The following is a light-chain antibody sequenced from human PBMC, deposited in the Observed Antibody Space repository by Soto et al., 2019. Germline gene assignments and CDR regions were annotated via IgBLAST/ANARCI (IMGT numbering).Light chain of an antibody. CDR1: QSVSSSY. CDR2: GAS. CDR3: QQYGSSPRFT. V-gene: IGKV3-20*01. Sequence: EIVLTQSPGTLSLSPGERATLSCRASQSVSSSYLAWYQQKPGQAPRLLIYGASSRATGITDRFSGSGSGTDFTLTISRLEPEDFAMYYCQQYGSSPRFTFGPGTKVDIK. J-gene: IGKJ3*01.